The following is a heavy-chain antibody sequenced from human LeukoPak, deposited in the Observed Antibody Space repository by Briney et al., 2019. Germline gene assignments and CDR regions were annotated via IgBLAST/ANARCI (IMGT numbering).Heavy chain of an antibody. CDR2: INPNSGGT. J-gene: IGHJ3*02. V-gene: IGHV1-2*02. Sequence: ASVKVSCKASGYTFTGYYVHWVRLAPGQGLEWMGWINPNSGGTNYAQKFQGRVTMTRDTSISTAYMELSRLRSDDTAVYYCARDRYDAFDIWGQGTMVTVSS. D-gene: IGHD1-1*01. CDR3: ARDRYDAFDI. CDR1: GYTFTGYY.